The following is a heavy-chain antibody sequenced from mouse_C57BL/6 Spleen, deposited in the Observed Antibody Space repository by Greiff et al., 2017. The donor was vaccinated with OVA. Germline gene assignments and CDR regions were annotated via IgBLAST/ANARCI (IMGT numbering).Heavy chain of an antibody. D-gene: IGHD1-1*01. J-gene: IGHJ3*01. Sequence: EVKLMESGGGLVKPGGSLKLSCAASGFTFSDYGMHWVRQAPEKGLEWVAYISSGSSTTYYADTVKGRFTISRDNAKNTLFLQMTSLRSEDTAMYYCAWYDSGSSDEAWFAYWGQGTLVTVSA. CDR2: ISSGSSTT. CDR1: GFTFSDYG. CDR3: AWYDSGSSDEAWFAY. V-gene: IGHV5-17*01.